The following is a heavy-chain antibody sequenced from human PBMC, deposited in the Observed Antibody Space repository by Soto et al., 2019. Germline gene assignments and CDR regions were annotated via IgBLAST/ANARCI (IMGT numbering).Heavy chain of an antibody. CDR2: IFHSGST. Sequence: ETLSLTCDVSVDSISNNYWWTWVRQFPGEGLQWIGEIFHSGSTNYYPPLKNRVIISVDKSNNRFSLMLRSVTAADTAVYFCARGDFWSGSDYWGQGIQVTVSS. CDR1: VDSISNNYW. V-gene: IGHV4-4*01. J-gene: IGHJ4*02. D-gene: IGHD3-3*01. CDR3: ARGDFWSGSDY.